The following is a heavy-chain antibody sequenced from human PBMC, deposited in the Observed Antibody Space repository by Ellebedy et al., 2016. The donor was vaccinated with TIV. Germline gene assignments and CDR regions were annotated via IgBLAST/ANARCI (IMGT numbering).Heavy chain of an antibody. CDR2: INPSGGST. D-gene: IGHD1-26*01. CDR1: GYTFTSYY. V-gene: IGHV1-46*01. CDR3: ARDRGVGATIDY. J-gene: IGHJ4*02. Sequence: ASVKVSXKASGYTFTSYYMHWVRQAPGQGLEWMGIINPSGGSTSYAQKFQGRVTMTRDTSTSTVYMELSSLRSEDTAVYYCARDRGVGATIDYWGQGTLVTVSS.